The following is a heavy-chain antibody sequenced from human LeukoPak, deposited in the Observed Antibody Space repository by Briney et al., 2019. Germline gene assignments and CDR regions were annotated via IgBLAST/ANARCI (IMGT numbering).Heavy chain of an antibody. Sequence: SETPSLTCSVSGGSISSYYWSWIRQPPGKGLEWIGYIHYSGSTNYNPSLKSRVAMSVDTSKNQFSLKLSSVTAADTAVYYCARGLSYCSSTSCSRNFDYWGQGTLVTVSS. V-gene: IGHV4-59*01. CDR1: GGSISSYY. J-gene: IGHJ4*02. D-gene: IGHD2-2*01. CDR2: IHYSGST. CDR3: ARGLSYCSSTSCSRNFDY.